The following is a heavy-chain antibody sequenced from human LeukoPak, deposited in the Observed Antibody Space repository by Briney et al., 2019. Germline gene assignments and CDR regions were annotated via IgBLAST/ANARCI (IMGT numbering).Heavy chain of an antibody. Sequence: PSETLSLTCTVSGGSISSYYWSWIRQPPGKGLEWIGYIYYSGSTNYNPSLKSRVTISVDTSKNQFSLKLSSVPAAATPVYSCARVSGSGGCYLLLGFDYWGQGPLVTVSS. CDR3: ARVSGSGGCYLLLGFDY. CDR2: IYYSGST. D-gene: IGHD6-19*01. CDR1: GGSISSYY. J-gene: IGHJ4*02. V-gene: IGHV4-59*01.